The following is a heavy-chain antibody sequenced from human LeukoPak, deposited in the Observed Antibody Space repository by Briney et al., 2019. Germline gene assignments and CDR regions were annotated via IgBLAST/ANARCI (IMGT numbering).Heavy chain of an antibody. Sequence: SETLSLTCAVYGGSFSGYYWSWIRQPPGKGLEWIGEVNHSGSTNYNPSLKSRVTISVDTSKNQFSLKLSSVTAADTAVYYCARGXXYCSSTSCYRFRWFDPWGQGTLVTVSS. CDR2: VNHSGST. V-gene: IGHV4-34*01. D-gene: IGHD2-2*01. CDR1: GGSFSGYY. J-gene: IGHJ5*02. CDR3: ARGXXYCSSTSCYRFRWFDP.